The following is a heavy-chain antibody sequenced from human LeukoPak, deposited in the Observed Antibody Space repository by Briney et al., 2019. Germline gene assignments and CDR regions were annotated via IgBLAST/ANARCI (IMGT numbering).Heavy chain of an antibody. D-gene: IGHD3-3*01. V-gene: IGHV3-23*01. CDR3: AKAPRFLEWSPLGY. CDR1: GFTFSSYA. J-gene: IGHJ4*02. CDR2: ISGSGGST. Sequence: EGSLRLSCAASGFTFSSYAMSWVRQAPGKGLEWVSAISGSGGSTYYADSVKGRFTISRDNSKNTLYLQMNSLRAEDTAVYYCAKAPRFLEWSPLGYWGQGTLVTVSS.